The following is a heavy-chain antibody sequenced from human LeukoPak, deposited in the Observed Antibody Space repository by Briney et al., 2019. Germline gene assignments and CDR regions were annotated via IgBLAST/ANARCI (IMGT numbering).Heavy chain of an antibody. CDR2: ISDNGGRT. V-gene: IGHV3-23*01. CDR1: GFTFSTYT. Sequence: GGSLRLSCAASGFTFSTYTMAWVRQAPGGGLEWVSGISDNGGRTYYADSVKGRFAISRDDSKNTLYLQMNSLRAEDTAVYYRAKDPGYSSSPTDYWGQGTLVTVSS. CDR3: AKDPGYSSSPTDY. J-gene: IGHJ4*02. D-gene: IGHD6-19*01.